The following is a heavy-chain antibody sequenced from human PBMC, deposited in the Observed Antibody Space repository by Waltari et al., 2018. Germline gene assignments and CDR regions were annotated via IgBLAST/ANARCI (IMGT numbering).Heavy chain of an antibody. CDR1: GFPFSNSS. D-gene: IGHD3-9*01. J-gene: IGHJ4*02. V-gene: IGHV3-11*04. Sequence: QVQLVESGGTLVKHGGSLRLSCAASGFPFSNSSMTWIRQAPGKGLEWISYISSSGSTIYYADSVKGRFTISRDNAKNSLYLQMNSLRAEDTAVYYCARDHYDILNGYRTHFDYWGQGTLVTVSS. CDR3: ARDHYDILNGYRTHFDY. CDR2: ISSSGSTI.